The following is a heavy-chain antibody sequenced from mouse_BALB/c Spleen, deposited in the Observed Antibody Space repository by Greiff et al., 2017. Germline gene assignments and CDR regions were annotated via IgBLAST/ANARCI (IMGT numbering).Heavy chain of an antibody. CDR3: ARSGSSSSWFAY. J-gene: IGHJ3*01. Sequence: VKLQESGPELVRPGESVKISCKGSGYTFTDYAMHWVKQSHAKSLEWIGVISIYYDNTNYNQKFKGKATMTVDKSSSTAYMELARLTSEDSAIYYCARSGSSSSWFAYWGQGTLVTVSA. CDR1: GYTFTDYA. V-gene: IGHV1-67*01. CDR2: ISIYYDNT. D-gene: IGHD1-1*01.